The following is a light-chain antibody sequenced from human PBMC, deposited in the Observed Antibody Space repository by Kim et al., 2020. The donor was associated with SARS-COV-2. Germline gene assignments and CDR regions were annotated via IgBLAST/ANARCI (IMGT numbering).Light chain of an antibody. V-gene: IGLV3-1*01. CDR2: QHT. CDR3: QAWDNNAAV. CDR1: NLGDKY. Sequence: SYELTQPPSVSVSPGQTVTITCSGSNLGDKYAYWYQKKAGQSPVLVIYQHTKRPSGISQRFSGSSSGNTATLTISRAQTMDEADYYCQAWDNNAAVFGGGTHLTVL. J-gene: IGLJ3*02.